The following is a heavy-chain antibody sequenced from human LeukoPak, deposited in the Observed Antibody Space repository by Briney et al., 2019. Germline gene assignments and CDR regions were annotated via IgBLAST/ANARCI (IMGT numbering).Heavy chain of an antibody. Sequence: GGSLRLSCAASGFTFSSYSMNWVRQAPGKGLEWVSYISSSSSTIYYADSVKGRFTISRDNAKNSLYLQMNSLRDEDTAVYYCERDLDYDFWSGYYMPSSTFYYGMDVWGQGTTVTVSS. CDR2: ISSSSSTI. CDR1: GFTFSSYS. CDR3: ERDLDYDFWSGYYMPSSTFYYGMDV. J-gene: IGHJ6*02. D-gene: IGHD3-3*01. V-gene: IGHV3-48*02.